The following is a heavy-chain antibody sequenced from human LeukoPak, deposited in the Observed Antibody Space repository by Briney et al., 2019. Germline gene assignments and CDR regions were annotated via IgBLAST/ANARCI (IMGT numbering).Heavy chain of an antibody. D-gene: IGHD5-18*01. J-gene: IGHJ2*01. V-gene: IGHV3-30*18. CDR2: ISDDGSNT. CDR1: GFTFSRYW. CDR3: AKDADTATIIYWYFDL. Sequence: GGSLRLSCAASGFTFSRYWMNWVRQAPGKGLEWVAVISDDGSNTYYADSVKGRFTISRDNSKNTLYLQLNSLRTEDTAVYYCAKDADTATIIYWYFDLWGRGTLVTVSS.